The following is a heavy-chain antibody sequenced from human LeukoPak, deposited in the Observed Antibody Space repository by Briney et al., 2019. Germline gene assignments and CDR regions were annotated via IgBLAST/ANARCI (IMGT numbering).Heavy chain of an antibody. V-gene: IGHV2-5*02. CDR1: GFSLTTYGVG. J-gene: IGHJ4*02. CDR3: AYLKFYNDGGFSRAFDY. Sequence: ESGPTLVKPTQTLTLTCTFSGFSLTTYGVGVGWIRQPPGKALEGLALIYWDDEKRYRPSLRTRVTITKDTSKSQVVLTLTNVDPVGTATYYCAYLKFYNDGGFSRAFDYWGQGTLVTVSS. CDR2: IYWDDEK. D-gene: IGHD3-16*01.